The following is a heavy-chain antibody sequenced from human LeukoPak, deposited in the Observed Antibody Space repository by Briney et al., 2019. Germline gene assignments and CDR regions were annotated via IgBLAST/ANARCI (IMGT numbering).Heavy chain of an antibody. J-gene: IGHJ4*02. CDR2: IIPIFATA. Sequence: SVKVSFKASGGTFSIYAISWVRQAAGQGLEGMGGIIPIFATANYAQKFQGRVTITADESTSTAYMELSSLRSEDTAVYYCARGPITTRSHFDYWGQGTLVTVSS. D-gene: IGHD3-22*01. CDR3: ARGPITTRSHFDY. V-gene: IGHV1-69*13. CDR1: GGTFSIYA.